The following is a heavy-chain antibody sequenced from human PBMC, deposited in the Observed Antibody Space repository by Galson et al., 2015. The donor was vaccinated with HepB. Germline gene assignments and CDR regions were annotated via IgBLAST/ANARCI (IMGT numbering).Heavy chain of an antibody. CDR3: ARAYCSSTSCHGYFDY. CDR2: ISSSSSYI. V-gene: IGHV3-21*01. D-gene: IGHD2-2*01. Sequence: SLRLSCAASGFTFSSYSMNWVRQAPGKGLEWVSSISSSSSYIYYADSVKGRFTISRDNAKNSLYLQMNSLRAEDTAVYYCARAYCSSTSCHGYFDYWGQGTLVTVSS. CDR1: GFTFSSYS. J-gene: IGHJ4*02.